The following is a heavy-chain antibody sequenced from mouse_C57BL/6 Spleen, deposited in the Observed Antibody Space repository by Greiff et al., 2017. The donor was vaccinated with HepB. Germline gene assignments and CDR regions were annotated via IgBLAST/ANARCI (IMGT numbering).Heavy chain of an antibody. V-gene: IGHV1-64*01. J-gene: IGHJ3*01. CDR3: ARSEPGRGFAY. CDR1: GYTFTSYW. CDR2: IHPNSGST. Sequence: QVQLQQPGAELVKPGASVKLSCKASGYTFTSYWMHWVKQRPGQGLEWIGMIHPNSGSTNYNEKFKSKATLTVDKSSSTAYMQLSSLTSEDSAVYYCARSEPGRGFAYWGQGTLVTVSA. D-gene: IGHD4-1*01.